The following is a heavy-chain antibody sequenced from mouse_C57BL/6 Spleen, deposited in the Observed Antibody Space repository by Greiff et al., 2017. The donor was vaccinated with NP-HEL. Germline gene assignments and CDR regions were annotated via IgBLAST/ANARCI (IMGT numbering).Heavy chain of an antibody. D-gene: IGHD2-3*01. CDR2: ISSGGSYT. CDR3: ARDGYYGY. Sequence: EVQLVESGGDLVKPGGSLKLSCAASGFTFSSYGMSWVRQTPDKRLEWVATISSGGSYTYYPDSVKGRFTISRDNAKNTLYLQMSSLKSEDTAMYYCARDGYYGYWGQGTTLTVSS. J-gene: IGHJ2*01. V-gene: IGHV5-6*01. CDR1: GFTFSSYG.